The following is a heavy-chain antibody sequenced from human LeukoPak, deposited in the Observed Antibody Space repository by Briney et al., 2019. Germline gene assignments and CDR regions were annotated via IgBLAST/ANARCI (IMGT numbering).Heavy chain of an antibody. J-gene: IGHJ4*02. Sequence: SETLSLTCTVSGGSISSGGYYWSWIRQPPGKGLEWIGYIYHSGSTYYNPSLKSRVTISVDRSKNQFSLKLSSVTAADTAVYYCAGKTPFVYWGQGTLVTVSS. CDR3: AGKTPFVY. V-gene: IGHV4-30-2*01. CDR2: IYHSGST. CDR1: GGSISSGGYY.